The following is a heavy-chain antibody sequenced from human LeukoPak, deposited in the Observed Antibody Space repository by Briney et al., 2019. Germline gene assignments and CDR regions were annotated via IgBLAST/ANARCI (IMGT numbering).Heavy chain of an antibody. D-gene: IGHD5-12*01. CDR1: GGSISSTNYY. Sequence: SETLSLTCTVSGGSISSTNYYWGWIRQPPGKGLEWIGSIYYSGSTYYNPSLKSRVTISVDTSKSQFSLKLSSVTASDTAVYFCARQACGRWLRDYYYYMDVWGKGTTVTVSS. V-gene: IGHV4-39*01. CDR3: ARQACGRWLRDYYYYMDV. J-gene: IGHJ6*03. CDR2: IYYSGST.